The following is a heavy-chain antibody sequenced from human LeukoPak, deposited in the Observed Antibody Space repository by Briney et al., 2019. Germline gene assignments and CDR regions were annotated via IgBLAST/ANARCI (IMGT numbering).Heavy chain of an antibody. CDR3: AGRLYSSSWYFDY. V-gene: IGHV4-59*01. D-gene: IGHD6-13*01. CDR2: IYYSGST. J-gene: IGHJ4*02. Sequence: SETLSLTCTVSGGSISSYYWSWIRQPPGKGLEWIGYIYYSGSTNYNPSLKSRVTISVDTSKNQFSLKLNSVTAADTAVYYCAGRLYSSSWYFDYWGQGTLVTVSS. CDR1: GGSISSYY.